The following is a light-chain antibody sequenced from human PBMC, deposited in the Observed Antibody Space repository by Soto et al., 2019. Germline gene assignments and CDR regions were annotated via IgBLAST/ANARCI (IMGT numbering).Light chain of an antibody. V-gene: IGKV1-5*03. Sequence: DIQMTQSPSTLSASVGDTVTITCRASQSISSWLAWYQQKPGKAPKRLIYKASSLESGVPSRFSGSRSGTEFTLTISSLQPDDFATDYCQQYSSYSTFGQGTKVDIK. CDR2: KAS. J-gene: IGKJ1*01. CDR1: QSISSW. CDR3: QQYSSYST.